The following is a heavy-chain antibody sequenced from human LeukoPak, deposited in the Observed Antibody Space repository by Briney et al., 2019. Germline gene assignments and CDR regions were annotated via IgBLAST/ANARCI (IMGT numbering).Heavy chain of an antibody. D-gene: IGHD5-12*01. CDR3: AKHPRAAVAMISTLED. CDR1: GGPIITSSYY. J-gene: IGHJ4*02. Sequence: SETLSLTCTVSGGPIITSSYYWAWIGQPPGKGLEWIGSIFETGGGYYNPSLKSRVTISLDTSTNQVSLRLTSVTAADTALYFCAKHPRAAVAMISTLEDWGQGTLVSVSS. V-gene: IGHV4-39*01. CDR2: IFETGGG.